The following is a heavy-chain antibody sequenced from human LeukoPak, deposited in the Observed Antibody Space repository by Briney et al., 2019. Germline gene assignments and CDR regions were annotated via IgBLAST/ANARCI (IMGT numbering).Heavy chain of an antibody. J-gene: IGHJ4*02. CDR3: ARIRRQWLIDY. D-gene: IGHD6-19*01. CDR2: IYYSGST. Sequence: SETLSLTCTVSGGSISSSSYYWGWIRQPPGKGLEWIGSIYYSGSTYHNPSLKSRVTMSVDTSKNQCSPKLSSVTAADTAVYYCARIRRQWLIDYWGQGTLVTVSS. V-gene: IGHV4-39*07. CDR1: GGSISSSSYY.